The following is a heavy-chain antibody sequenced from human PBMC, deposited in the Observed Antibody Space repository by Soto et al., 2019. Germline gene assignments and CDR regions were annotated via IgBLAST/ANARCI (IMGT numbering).Heavy chain of an antibody. V-gene: IGHV3-30*18. J-gene: IGHJ4*02. Sequence: PGGSLRLSWAASGFTFSSYGMHWVRQAPGKGLEWVAVISYDGSNKYYADSVKGRFTISRDNSKNTLYLQMNSLRAEDTAVYYCAKDHSYGPDYWGQGTLVTVSS. CDR3: AKDHSYGPDY. CDR2: ISYDGSNK. CDR1: GFTFSSYG. D-gene: IGHD5-18*01.